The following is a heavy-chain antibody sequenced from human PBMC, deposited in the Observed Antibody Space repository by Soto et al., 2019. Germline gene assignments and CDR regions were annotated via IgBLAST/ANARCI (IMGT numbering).Heavy chain of an antibody. CDR3: IHHSGSYSSYGMDV. V-gene: IGHV3-73*02. D-gene: IGHD1-26*01. J-gene: IGHJ6*02. Sequence: EVQLVESGGGLVQPGGSLKLSCAASGFTFSGSAMHWVRQASGKGLEWVGRIRSKANSYATAYAASVKGRFTISRDDSKNTAYLQMNSLKTEDTAVYYCIHHSGSYSSYGMDVWGQGTTVTVSS. CDR1: GFTFSGSA. CDR2: IRSKANSYAT.